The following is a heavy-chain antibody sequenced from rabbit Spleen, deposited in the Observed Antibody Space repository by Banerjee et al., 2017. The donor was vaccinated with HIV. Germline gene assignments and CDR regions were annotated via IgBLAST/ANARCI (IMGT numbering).Heavy chain of an antibody. V-gene: IGHV1S40*01. D-gene: IGHD8-1*01. J-gene: IGHJ6*01. Sequence: QSLEESGGGLVKPGASLTLTCKASGFSFNSGYDMCWVRQAPGKGLEWIACIYAGSSGSTYSATWAKGRITISKTSSTTVTLQMTSLTAADTATYFCARDAGTSFSTYGMDLWGPAPSSPS. CDR3: ARDAGTSFSTYGMDL. CDR1: GFSFNSGYD. CDR2: IYAGSSGST.